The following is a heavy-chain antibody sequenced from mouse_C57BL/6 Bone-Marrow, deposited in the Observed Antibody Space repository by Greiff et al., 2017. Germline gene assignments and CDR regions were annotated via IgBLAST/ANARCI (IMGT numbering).Heavy chain of an antibody. Sequence: VQLQQSVAELVRPGASVKLSCTASGFNIKKTYMHWVKQRPEQGLEWIGRIVPANGNTKYAPKFQGKATITADTSSNTAYLQLSSLTSEDTAIYYCADAWFAYWGQGTLVTVSA. CDR2: IVPANGNT. CDR3: ADAWFAY. V-gene: IGHV14-3*01. CDR1: GFNIKKTY. J-gene: IGHJ3*01.